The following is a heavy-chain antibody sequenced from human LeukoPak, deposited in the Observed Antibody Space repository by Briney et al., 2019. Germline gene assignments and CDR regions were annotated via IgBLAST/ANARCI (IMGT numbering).Heavy chain of an antibody. J-gene: IGHJ4*02. CDR3: ARLSNYGGHSGDGY. V-gene: IGHV4-39*01. CDR1: GGATSSSNYY. CDR2: IFYSGTT. Sequence: SETLSLTCTVSGGATSSSNYYWAWIRQPPGKGLEWIGSIFYSGTTHYNSSLKSRVTISIDTSKNQFSLKLSSVTAADTAVYYCARLSNYGGHSGDGYWGQGTLVTVSS. D-gene: IGHD4-23*01.